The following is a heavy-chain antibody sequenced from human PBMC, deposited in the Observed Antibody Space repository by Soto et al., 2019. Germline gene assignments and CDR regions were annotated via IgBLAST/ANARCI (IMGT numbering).Heavy chain of an antibody. CDR2: INHSGST. V-gene: IGHV4-34*01. Sequence: SETLSLTCAVYGGSFCGYYWSWIRQPPGKGLEWIGEINHSGSTNYNPSLKSRVTISVDTSKNQFSLKLSSVTAADTAVYYCAGMWLRPLLDDAFDIWGQGTMVTVSS. CDR3: AGMWLRPLLDDAFDI. D-gene: IGHD5-12*01. J-gene: IGHJ3*02. CDR1: GGSFCGYY.